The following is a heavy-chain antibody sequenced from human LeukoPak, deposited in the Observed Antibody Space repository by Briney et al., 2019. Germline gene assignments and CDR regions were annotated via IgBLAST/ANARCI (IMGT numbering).Heavy chain of an antibody. V-gene: IGHV3-15*01. CDR1: GFTFSSYA. Sequence: GGSLRLSCAASGFTFSSYAMSWVRQAPGKGLEWVGRIKSKTDGGTTDYAAPVKGRFTISRDDSKNTLYLQMNSLKTEDTAVYYCTTDFHYDILTGYTYFDYWGQGTLVTVSS. CDR2: IKSKTDGGTT. J-gene: IGHJ4*02. D-gene: IGHD3-9*01. CDR3: TTDFHYDILTGYTYFDY.